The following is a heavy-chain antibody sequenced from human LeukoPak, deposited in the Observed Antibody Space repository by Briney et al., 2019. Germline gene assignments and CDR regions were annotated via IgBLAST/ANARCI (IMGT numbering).Heavy chain of an antibody. CDR2: IIPIFGTA. CDR1: GGTFSSYA. Sequence: WASVKVSCKAPGGTFSSYAISWVRQAPGQGLEWMGRIIPIFGTANYAQKFQGRVTITTDESTSTAYMELSSLRSEDTAVYYCASMRIGPYGDYTPFDYWGQGTLVTVSS. J-gene: IGHJ4*02. V-gene: IGHV1-69*05. D-gene: IGHD4-17*01. CDR3: ASMRIGPYGDYTPFDY.